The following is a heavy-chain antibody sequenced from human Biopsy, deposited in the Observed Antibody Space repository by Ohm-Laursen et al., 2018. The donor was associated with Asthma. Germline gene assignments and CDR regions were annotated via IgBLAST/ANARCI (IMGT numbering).Heavy chain of an antibody. J-gene: IGHJ4*02. Sequence: SLRLSCAASGFTFSNYGMSWVRQAPGKGLEYVSAISSGGDVTYYADSVKGRFTISRDNSKNTLYLQMNSLRAEDTAVYYCAKESRRDGYNRRNYYFDYWGQGTLVTVSS. V-gene: IGHV3-23*01. D-gene: IGHD5-24*01. CDR2: ISSGGDVT. CDR3: AKESRRDGYNRRNYYFDY. CDR1: GFTFSNYG.